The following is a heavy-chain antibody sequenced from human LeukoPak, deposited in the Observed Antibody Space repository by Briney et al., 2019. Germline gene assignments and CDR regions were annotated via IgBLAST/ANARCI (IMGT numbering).Heavy chain of an antibody. J-gene: IGHJ4*02. CDR2: ISGSGGRT. Sequence: GGSLRLSCAASGFTFSSYAMSWVRQAPGKGLEWVSGISGSGGRTYYADSVKGRFTISRDNSKNTLYVQMNSLRAEDTAVYYCVYGGNSEGPFDYWGQGTLVTVSS. D-gene: IGHD4-17*01. V-gene: IGHV3-23*01. CDR3: VYGGNSEGPFDY. CDR1: GFTFSSYA.